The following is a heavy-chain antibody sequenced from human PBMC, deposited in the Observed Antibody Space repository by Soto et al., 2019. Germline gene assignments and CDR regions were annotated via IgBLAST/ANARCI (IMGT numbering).Heavy chain of an antibody. J-gene: IGHJ4*02. D-gene: IGHD3-10*01. Sequence: QVQLVESGGGVVQPGRSLRLSCAASGFTFSSYGMHWVRQAPGKGLGWVAVIWYDGSNKYYADSVKGRFTISRDNSKNTLYLQMNSLRAEDTAVYYCARDRAGRSLDYWGQGTLVTVSS. CDR3: ARDRAGRSLDY. CDR1: GFTFSSYG. CDR2: IWYDGSNK. V-gene: IGHV3-33*01.